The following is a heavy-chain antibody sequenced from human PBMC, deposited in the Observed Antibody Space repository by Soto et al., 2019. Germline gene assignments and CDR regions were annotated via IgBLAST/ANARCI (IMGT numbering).Heavy chain of an antibody. CDR3: ARDRFLSNYYYYGMDV. CDR2: IYYSGST. CDR1: GGSTISGGYY. D-gene: IGHD3-3*01. J-gene: IGHJ6*02. V-gene: IGHV4-31*03. Sequence: SETLSLTFTVSGGSTISGGYYWSWIRQHPGKGLEWIGYIYYSGSTYYNPSLKSRVTISVDTSKNQFSLKLSSVTAADTAVYYCARDRFLSNYYYYGMDVWGQGTTVTSP.